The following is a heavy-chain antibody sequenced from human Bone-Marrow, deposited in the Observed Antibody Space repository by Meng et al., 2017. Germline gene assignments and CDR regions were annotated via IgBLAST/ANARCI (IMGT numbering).Heavy chain of an antibody. CDR2: IYYSGST. J-gene: IGHJ5*02. CDR3: ARVPKGGYDSGNWFDP. Sequence: QVQLQESGPGLVKPSQTLYLTCTVSGGSISSGDYYWSWIRQPPGKGLEWIGYIYYSGSTYYNPSLKSRVTISVDTSKNQFSLKLSSVTAADTAVYYCARVPKGGYDSGNWFDPWGQGTLVTVSS. V-gene: IGHV4-30-4*01. CDR1: GGSISSGDYY. D-gene: IGHD5-12*01.